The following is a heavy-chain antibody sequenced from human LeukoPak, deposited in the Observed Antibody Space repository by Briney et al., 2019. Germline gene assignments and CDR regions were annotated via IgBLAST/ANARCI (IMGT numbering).Heavy chain of an antibody. CDR3: ARFQGGATWHAFDI. Sequence: PSGTLSLTCAVSGGSISSSNWWSWVRQPPGKGLEWIGEIYHSGSTNYNPSLKGRVTISVDKSKNQFSLKLSSVTAADTAVYYCARFQGGATWHAFDIWGQGTMVTVSS. CDR2: IYHSGST. D-gene: IGHD1-26*01. CDR1: GGSISSSNW. V-gene: IGHV4-4*02. J-gene: IGHJ3*02.